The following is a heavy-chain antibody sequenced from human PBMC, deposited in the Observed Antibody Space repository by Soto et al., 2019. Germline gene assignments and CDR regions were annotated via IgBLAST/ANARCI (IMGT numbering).Heavy chain of an antibody. Sequence: QVQFVQSGAEVKKPGASVKLSCKASGYTFSTYTLHWVRQAPGQKLEWMGWINAASGNTKYAQNFQGRVTITRDTSASTAYREVSSLRSEDTAIYYCPRESDEGIVGPTDYWGQGTLVTVSS. CDR3: PRESDEGIVGPTDY. CDR2: INAASGNT. J-gene: IGHJ4*02. D-gene: IGHD1-26*01. V-gene: IGHV1-3*01. CDR1: GYTFSTYT.